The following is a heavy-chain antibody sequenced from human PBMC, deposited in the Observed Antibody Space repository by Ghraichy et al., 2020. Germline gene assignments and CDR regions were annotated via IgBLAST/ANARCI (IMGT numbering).Heavy chain of an antibody. J-gene: IGHJ4*02. V-gene: IGHV3-23*01. CDR1: GFTFSGYA. Sequence: GGSLRLSCAASGFTFSGYAMNWVRQPPGKGLEWVSAISGSGDSKYFADSVKGRFTISRDNSKNTLYLYMNSLRVDDTAVYYCATVVLGVVMYDYWGQGTLVSVSS. CDR3: ATVVLGVVMYDY. D-gene: IGHD3-22*01. CDR2: ISGSGDSK.